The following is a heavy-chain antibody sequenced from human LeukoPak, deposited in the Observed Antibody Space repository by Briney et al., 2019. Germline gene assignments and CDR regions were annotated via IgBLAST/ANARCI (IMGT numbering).Heavy chain of an antibody. V-gene: IGHV3-7*01. CDR3: ARDGTAAGLYFDL. J-gene: IGHJ4*01. CDR2: IRQDGSEK. Sequence: PGGSLRLSCEVSGFTFTDYWMNWVRQAPGKGPEWVASIRQDGSEKTYVDSVKGRFTIYRDNTKNSLSLQLNGLRAEDTAVYYCARDGTAAGLYFDLWDQGTLVTVSS. D-gene: IGHD6-13*01. CDR1: GFTFTDYW.